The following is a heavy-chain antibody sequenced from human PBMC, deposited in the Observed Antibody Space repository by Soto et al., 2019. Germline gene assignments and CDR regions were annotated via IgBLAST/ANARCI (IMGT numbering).Heavy chain of an antibody. Sequence: GGSLRLSCSASGFTFSSYEMNWVRQAPGKGLEWVSYISSSSSYIYYADSVKGRFTISRDNAKNSLYLQMNSLRAEDTAVYYCARAGDDPWAFDIWSQGTMVTVSS. CDR1: GFTFSSYE. CDR3: ARAGDDPWAFDI. D-gene: IGHD2-21*01. V-gene: IGHV3-21*05. CDR2: ISSSSSYI. J-gene: IGHJ3*02.